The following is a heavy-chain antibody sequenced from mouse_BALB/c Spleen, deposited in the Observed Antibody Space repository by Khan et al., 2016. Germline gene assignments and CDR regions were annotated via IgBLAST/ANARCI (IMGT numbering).Heavy chain of an antibody. J-gene: IGHJ1*01. CDR2: ISYSGTT. V-gene: IGHV3-2*02. CDR1: GYSITSDHA. Sequence: EVKLLESGPGLVKPSQSLSLTCTVTGYSITSDHAWNWTRQFPGNKLEWMGYISYSGTTSYNPSHKSLISLTRDTSKDQFFLQLNSVTTEDTATYYCARAPPRWYFDVWGAGTTVTVSS. CDR3: ARAPPRWYFDV.